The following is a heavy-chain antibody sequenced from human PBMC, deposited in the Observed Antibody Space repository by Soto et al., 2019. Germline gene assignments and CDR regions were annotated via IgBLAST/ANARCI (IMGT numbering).Heavy chain of an antibody. J-gene: IGHJ5*02. Sequence: SETLSLTCSVSGASMSSYYWTCIRQPAGKGLEWIGRIYSSGGTHYNPSLKSRVTISLDTSKNQFSLRLNSVTASDTAVYYCARGLRLSDWFDPWGQGTLVTVS. V-gene: IGHV4-4*07. CDR3: ARGLRLSDWFDP. CDR2: IYSSGGT. CDR1: GASMSSYY.